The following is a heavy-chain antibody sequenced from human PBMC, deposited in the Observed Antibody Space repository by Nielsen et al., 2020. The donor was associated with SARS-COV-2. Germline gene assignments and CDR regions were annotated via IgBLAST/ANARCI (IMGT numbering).Heavy chain of an antibody. J-gene: IGHJ4*02. CDR2: ISGSGVNT. Sequence: GGSLRLSCAASGFTFSTYAMSWVRQAPGKGLEWVSGISGSGVNTNYADSVKGRFTISRDSSKNRLYLQVNSLRAEDTAVYYCAKDSDRSPVYYLDYWGQGTLVTVSS. CDR1: GFTFSTYA. CDR3: AKDSDRSPVYYLDY. V-gene: IGHV3-23*01. D-gene: IGHD3-16*02.